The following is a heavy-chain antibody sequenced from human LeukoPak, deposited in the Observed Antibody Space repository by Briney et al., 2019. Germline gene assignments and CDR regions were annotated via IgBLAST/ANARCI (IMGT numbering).Heavy chain of an antibody. Sequence: GESLKISCKGSGYSFTSYWIGWVRQMPGKGLEWMGIIYPGDSDTRYSPSFQGQVTISAVKSISTAYLQWSSLKASDTAMYYCARVGDYYYYYMDVWGKGTTVTVSS. V-gene: IGHV5-51*01. J-gene: IGHJ6*03. CDR3: ARVGDYYYYYMDV. CDR2: IYPGDSDT. CDR1: GYSFTSYW.